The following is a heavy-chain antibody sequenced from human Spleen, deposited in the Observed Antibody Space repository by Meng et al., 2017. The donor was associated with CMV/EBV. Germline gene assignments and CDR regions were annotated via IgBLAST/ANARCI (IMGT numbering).Heavy chain of an antibody. CDR1: GFTFSSYS. Sequence: GESLKISCAASGFTFSSYSMNWVRQAPGKGLEWVSYISSSGSTIYYADSVKGRFTISRDNAKNSLYLQMNSLRAEDTAVYYCARDYNKNVGYYFGMDVWGQGTTVTVSS. CDR2: ISSSGSTI. CDR3: ARDYNKNVGYYFGMDV. D-gene: IGHD5-24*01. V-gene: IGHV3-48*04. J-gene: IGHJ6*02.